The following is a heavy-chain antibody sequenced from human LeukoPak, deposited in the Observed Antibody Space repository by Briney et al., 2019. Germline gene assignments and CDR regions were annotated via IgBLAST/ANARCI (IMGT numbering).Heavy chain of an antibody. Sequence: PETLSLTCTVSGGSISSSSYYWGWIRQPPGKGLEWVGNIHYSGTPYYSRSLKRRVTISVDTSKNHYSLTLSSVTAADTAVYYCARRDHYGSGKYDYWGQGTLVTVSS. CDR3: ARRDHYGSGKYDY. J-gene: IGHJ4*02. CDR2: IHYSGTP. V-gene: IGHV4-39*02. CDR1: GGSISSSSYY. D-gene: IGHD3-10*01.